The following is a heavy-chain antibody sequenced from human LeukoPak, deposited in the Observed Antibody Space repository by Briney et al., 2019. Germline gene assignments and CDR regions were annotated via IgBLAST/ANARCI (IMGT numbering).Heavy chain of an antibody. V-gene: IGHV3-23*01. CDR2: INGGADST. Sequence: GGSLRLSCVASGITFSSYAMSWVRQAPGKGLEWVSAINGGADSTYYADSVKGRFTISRDNSKNTLFLQMNSLRVEDTAVYYCAKWGAQSGNYRVVDCWGRGTLVTVS. D-gene: IGHD3-10*01. CDR3: AKWGAQSGNYRVVDC. CDR1: GITFSSYA. J-gene: IGHJ4*02.